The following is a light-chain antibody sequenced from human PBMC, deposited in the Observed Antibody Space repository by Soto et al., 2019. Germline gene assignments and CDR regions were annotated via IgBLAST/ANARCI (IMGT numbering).Light chain of an antibody. V-gene: IGLV1-44*01. CDR1: ISNIGSNS. CDR2: GSN. Sequence: QSVLTQPPSASGTPGQRVTISCSGTISNIGSNSVNWFQQLPGTAPKLLIYGSNQRPSGVPDRFSGSKSGTSASLAISGLQPNDEADYFCAAWDDSLKDPLVMFGGGTKLTVL. CDR3: AAWDDSLKDPLVM. J-gene: IGLJ3*02.